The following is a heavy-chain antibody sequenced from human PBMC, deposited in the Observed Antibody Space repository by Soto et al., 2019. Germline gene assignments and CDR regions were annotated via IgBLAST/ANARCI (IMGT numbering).Heavy chain of an antibody. CDR2: IYYSGST. D-gene: IGHD6-13*01. J-gene: IGHJ4*02. V-gene: IGHV4-31*03. Sequence: SETLSLTCTVSGGSISSGGYYWSWIRQHPGKGLEWIGYIYYSGSTYYNPSLKSRVTISVDTSKNQFSLKLSSVTAEDTAVYYCARDHRYSSSWYVEVALDYWGQGTLVTVSS. CDR1: GGSISSGGYY. CDR3: ARDHRYSSSWYVEVALDY.